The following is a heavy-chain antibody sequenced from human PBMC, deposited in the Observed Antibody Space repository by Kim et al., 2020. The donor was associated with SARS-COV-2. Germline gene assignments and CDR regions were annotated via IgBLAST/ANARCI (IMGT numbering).Heavy chain of an antibody. CDR2: IVVGSGNT. V-gene: IGHV1-58*01. Sequence: SVKVSCKASGFTFTSSAVQWVRQARGQRLEWIGWIVVGSGNTNYAQKFQERVTITRDMSTSTAYMELSSLRSEDTAVYYCAAGGPTAADLFDYWGQGTLVTVSS. CDR3: AAGGPTAADLFDY. CDR1: GFTFTSSA. D-gene: IGHD6-13*01. J-gene: IGHJ4*02.